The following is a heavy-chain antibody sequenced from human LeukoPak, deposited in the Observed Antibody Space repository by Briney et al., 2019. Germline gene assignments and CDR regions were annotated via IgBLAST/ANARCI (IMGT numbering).Heavy chain of an antibody. CDR2: IWYDGSNK. CDR3: ARIDSDPRGTYYYYGMDV. D-gene: IGHD3-16*01. V-gene: IGHV3-33*01. Sequence: GGSLRPSCAASGFTFSSYGMHWVRQAPGKGLEWVAVIWYDGSNKYYADSVKGRFTISRDNSKNTLYLQMNSLRAEDTAVYYCARIDSDPRGTYYYYGMDVWGQGTTVTVSS. J-gene: IGHJ6*02. CDR1: GFTFSSYG.